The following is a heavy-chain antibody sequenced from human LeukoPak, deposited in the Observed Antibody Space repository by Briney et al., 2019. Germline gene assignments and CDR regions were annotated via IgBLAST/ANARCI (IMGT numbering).Heavy chain of an antibody. V-gene: IGHV3-23*01. J-gene: IGHJ4*02. CDR3: AKRGVVIRVFLVGFHKEAYYFDS. Sequence: PGGSLRLSCAVSGLTLSNYSMSWVRQAPGKGLEWVAGLSGSGGGTNYADSVQGRFTISRDNPKNTLYLQMNSLRAEDTAVYFCAKRGVVIRVFLVGFHKEAYYFDSWGQGALVTVSS. D-gene: IGHD3-10*01. CDR2: LSGSGGGT. CDR1: GLTLSNYS.